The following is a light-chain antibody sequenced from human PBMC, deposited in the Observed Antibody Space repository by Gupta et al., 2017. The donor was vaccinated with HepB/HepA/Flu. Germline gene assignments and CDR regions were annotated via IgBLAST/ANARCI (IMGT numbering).Light chain of an antibody. V-gene: IGKV4-1*01. CDR2: WPS. Sequence: DIVLTQTPDSLAGPQGERATINCTSSQNVLYCTNKDFLAWYQQTPEHPPKFLISWPSTREPGVPDRFSGSGSGTDFPLTISSLQAEDVAVYYCQQYYDTPITCGQGTRLEIK. J-gene: IGKJ5*01. CDR3: QQYYDTPIT. CDR1: QNVLYCTNKDF.